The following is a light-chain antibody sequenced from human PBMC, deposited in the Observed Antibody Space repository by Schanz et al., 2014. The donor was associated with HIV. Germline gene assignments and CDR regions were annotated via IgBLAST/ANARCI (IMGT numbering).Light chain of an antibody. V-gene: IGKV1-5*03. J-gene: IGKJ1*01. CDR3: LQDYHYRWA. Sequence: DIQMTQSPSTLSVSVGDRVTITCRARQYISSWLAWYQQKPGKAPKLLIYKASSLESGVPSRFSGSGSGTEFTLTISSLQPDDFATYYCLQDYHYRWAFGQGTKVEIK. CDR1: QYISSW. CDR2: KAS.